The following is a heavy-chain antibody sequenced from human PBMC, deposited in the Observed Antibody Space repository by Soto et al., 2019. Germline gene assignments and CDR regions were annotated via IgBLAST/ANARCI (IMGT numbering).Heavy chain of an antibody. D-gene: IGHD3-9*01. CDR2: ISYDGSNK. V-gene: IGHV3-30*18. Sequence: GGSLRLSCAASGFTFSSYGMHWVRQAPGKGLEWVAVISYDGSNKYYADSVKGRFTISRDNSKNTLYLQMNSLRAEDTAVYYCAKDVRYFDWLTSPLCYYWRREPLVTVSS. CDR1: GFTFSSYG. J-gene: IGHJ4*02. CDR3: AKDVRYFDWLTSPLCYY.